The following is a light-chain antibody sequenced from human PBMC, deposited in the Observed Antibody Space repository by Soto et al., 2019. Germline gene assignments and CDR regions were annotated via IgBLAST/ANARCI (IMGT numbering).Light chain of an antibody. CDR1: QGIRND. Sequence: AIQMTQSPSSLSASVGDRDTITCRASQGIRNDLGWYQQKPGKAPKVLIYEASSLQSGVPSRFSGSGSGTDFTLTISSLQPEDFATYYCLQDYDYPRTFGQGTKVEIK. J-gene: IGKJ1*01. V-gene: IGKV1-6*01. CDR3: LQDYDYPRT. CDR2: EAS.